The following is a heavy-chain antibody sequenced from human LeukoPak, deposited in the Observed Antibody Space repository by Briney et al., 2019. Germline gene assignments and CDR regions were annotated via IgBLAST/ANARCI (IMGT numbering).Heavy chain of an antibody. CDR3: TRGSYWAFDL. J-gene: IGHJ3*01. CDR1: GFTFSSYW. CDR2: IKPDGSEK. V-gene: IGHV3-7*01. Sequence: GGSLRLSCAASGFTFSSYWMKWARQAPGKGLEWVATIKPDGSEKYYVDSAKGRFIISRDNAKNSLALQMNSLRAEDTAVYYCTRGSYWAFDLWGQGTMVTVSS. D-gene: IGHD2-21*01.